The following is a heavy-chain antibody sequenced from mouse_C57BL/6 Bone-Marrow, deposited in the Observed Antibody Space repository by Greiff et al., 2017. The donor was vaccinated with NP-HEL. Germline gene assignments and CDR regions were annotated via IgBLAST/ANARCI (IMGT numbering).Heavy chain of an antibody. CDR1: GFTFSSYG. CDR2: ISSGGSYN. V-gene: IGHV5-6*01. D-gene: IGHD2-2*01. J-gene: IGHJ1*03. CDR3: ARHPVYGYDWYFDV. Sequence: EVKLMESGGDLVKPGGSLKLSCAASGFTFSSYGMSWVRQTPDKRLEWVATISSGGSYNYYPDSVKGRFTISRDNAKNTLYLQMSSLKSEDTAMYYCARHPVYGYDWYFDVWGTGTTVTVSS.